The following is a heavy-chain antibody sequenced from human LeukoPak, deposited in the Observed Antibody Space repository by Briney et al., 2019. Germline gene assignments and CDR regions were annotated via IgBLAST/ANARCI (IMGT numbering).Heavy chain of an antibody. D-gene: IGHD3-10*01. CDR1: GGSISSGDYY. J-gene: IGHJ4*02. V-gene: IGHV4-30-4*01. CDR2: IYYSGST. CDR3: ARVRRGSGSYYNGYYFDY. Sequence: SETLSLTCTVSGGSISSGDYYWSWIRQPPGKGLEWIGYIYYSGSTYYNPSLKSRVTISVDTFKNQFSLKLSSVTAADTAVYYCARVRRGSGSYYNGYYFDYWGQGTLVTVSS.